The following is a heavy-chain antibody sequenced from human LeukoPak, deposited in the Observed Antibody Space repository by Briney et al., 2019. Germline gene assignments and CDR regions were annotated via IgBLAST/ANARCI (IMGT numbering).Heavy chain of an antibody. CDR1: GDSISSGDYY. D-gene: IGHD5-12*01. Sequence: SQTLSLTCTGSGDSISSGDYYWSWIRQPPGKGLEWIGYIYNSGSTYCTPSLRSRVSISINRSKNQFSLKLTSVTAADTAVYYCAIDTYSGYDTGLGLGYWGQGTLVTVSS. CDR2: IYNSGST. J-gene: IGHJ4*02. CDR3: AIDTYSGYDTGLGLGY. V-gene: IGHV4-30-4*01.